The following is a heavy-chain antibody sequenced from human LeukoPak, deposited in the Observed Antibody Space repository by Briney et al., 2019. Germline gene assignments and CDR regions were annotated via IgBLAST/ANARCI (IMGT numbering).Heavy chain of an antibody. CDR1: GGSISSSIYY. D-gene: IGHD6-6*01. J-gene: IGHJ4*02. Sequence: PSETLSLTCTVSGGSISSSIYYWGWIRQPPGRGLEWIGSIYYSGSTYYNPSLKSRVTISVDTSKNQFSLKLSSVTAADTAVYYCATMSIEGRPFDFWGQGTLVTVSS. CDR2: IYYSGST. V-gene: IGHV4-39*07. CDR3: ATMSIEGRPFDF.